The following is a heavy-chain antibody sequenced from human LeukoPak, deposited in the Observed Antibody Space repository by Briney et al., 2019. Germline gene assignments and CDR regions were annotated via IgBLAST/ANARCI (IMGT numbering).Heavy chain of an antibody. CDR2: IYYSGST. J-gene: IGHJ4*02. CDR1: GGSISSGDYY. Sequence: SETLSLTCTVSGGSISSGDYYWSWIRQPPGKGLEWIGYIYYSGSTYYNPSLKSRVTISVDTSKNQFSLKLSSVTAADTAVYYCVRDRWKGPSYFDYWGQGTLVTVSS. D-gene: IGHD1-1*01. V-gene: IGHV4-30-4*01. CDR3: VRDRWKGPSYFDY.